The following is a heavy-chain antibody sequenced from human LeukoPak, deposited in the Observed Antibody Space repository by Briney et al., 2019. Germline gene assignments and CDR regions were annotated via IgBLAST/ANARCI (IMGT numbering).Heavy chain of an antibody. CDR3: AKDVALELRGVIDY. J-gene: IGHJ4*02. D-gene: IGHD3-10*01. V-gene: IGHV3-23*01. CDR2: ISGSGGST. Sequence: GGPLRLSCTASGFTFSSYAMSWVRQAPGKGLEWVSAISGSGGSTYYADSVKGRFTISRDNSKNTLYLQMNSLRAEDTAVYYCAKDVALELRGVIDYWGQGTLVTVSS. CDR1: GFTFSSYA.